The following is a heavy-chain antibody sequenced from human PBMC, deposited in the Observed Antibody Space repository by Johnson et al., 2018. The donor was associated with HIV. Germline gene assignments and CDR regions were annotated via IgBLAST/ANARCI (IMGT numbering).Heavy chain of an antibody. CDR2: VSYDGSKK. CDR3: TTGLMSAFDM. Sequence: QVQLVESGGGLVQPGGSLRLSCAASGFTLSTYWMSWVRQAPGKGLEWVAIVSYDGSKKYYPDSVKGRFTISRDNSKNTLYLQMDSLRAEDTAVYYCTTGLMSAFDMWGQGTMVTVSS. V-gene: IGHV3-30*03. D-gene: IGHD3-16*01. CDR1: GFTLSTYW. J-gene: IGHJ3*02.